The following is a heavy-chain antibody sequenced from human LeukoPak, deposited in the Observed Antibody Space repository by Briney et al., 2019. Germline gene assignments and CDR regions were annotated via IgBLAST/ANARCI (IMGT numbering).Heavy chain of an antibody. CDR3: ARGVTIFGVAITNRGGYYYYMDV. V-gene: IGHV4-34*01. CDR2: INHSGST. Sequence: SETLSLTCAVYGGSFSGYYWSWIRQPPGKGLEWIGEINHSGSTNYNPSLKSRVTISVDTSKNQFSLKLSSVTAADTAVYYCARGVTIFGVAITNRGGYYYYMDVWGKGTTVTVSS. CDR1: GGSFSGYY. J-gene: IGHJ6*03. D-gene: IGHD3-3*01.